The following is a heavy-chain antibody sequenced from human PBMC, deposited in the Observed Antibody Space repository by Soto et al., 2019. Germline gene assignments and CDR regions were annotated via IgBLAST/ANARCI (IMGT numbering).Heavy chain of an antibody. J-gene: IGHJ6*02. CDR3: ARQSIAAANYDHGVDV. V-gene: IGHV4-61*03. Sequence: SETLPLTCTVSGGSVSSDNYYWTWIRQPPGNGLEWIWYISYSGRTNYNPSLKSRVTISLDTSKNHFSLKLGSVTAADTAVYYCARQSIAAANYDHGVDVWGPGTTVS. D-gene: IGHD6-6*01. CDR2: ISYSGRT. CDR1: GGSVSSDNYY.